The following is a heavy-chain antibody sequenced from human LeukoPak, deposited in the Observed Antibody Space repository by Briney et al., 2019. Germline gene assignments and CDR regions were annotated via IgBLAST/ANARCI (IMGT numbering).Heavy chain of an antibody. CDR2: IYSGGST. J-gene: IGHJ4*02. V-gene: IGHV3-53*01. D-gene: IGHD2-15*01. Sequence: GGSLRLSCAASGFTVSSNYMSWVRQAPGKGLEWVSVIYSGGSTYYADSVKGRFTISRDNPKNTLYLQMNSLRAEDTAVYYCARAQAAQRDFDYWGQGTLVTVSS. CDR3: ARAQAAQRDFDY. CDR1: GFTVSSNY.